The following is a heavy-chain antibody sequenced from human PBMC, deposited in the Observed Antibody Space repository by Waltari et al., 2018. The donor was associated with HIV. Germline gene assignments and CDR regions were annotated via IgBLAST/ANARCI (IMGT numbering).Heavy chain of an antibody. D-gene: IGHD3-16*01. CDR3: ARGLRVFFTLEVVHNAFDI. Sequence: QLRLQESGPGLVKPSETLSLACTVSGYSIGDNYYWGWIRQSPGQGLEWIGSGEHSGNTDYSPSLKSRVTISLDTSKNQFSVQLTSVSGADSAIYYCARGLRVFFTLEVVHNAFDIWGQGTEVIVSS. CDR2: GEHSGNT. J-gene: IGHJ3*02. CDR1: GYSIGDNYY. V-gene: IGHV4-38-2*02.